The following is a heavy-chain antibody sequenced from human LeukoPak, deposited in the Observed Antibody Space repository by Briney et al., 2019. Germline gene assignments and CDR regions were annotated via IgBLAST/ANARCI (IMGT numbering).Heavy chain of an antibody. Sequence: ASVKVSCKASGYTFTNFGISWVRQAPGQGLEWMGWISAYNGNTNYAQKFQARVTMTTDTSTNTAYMELRSLRSDDTAVYYCARACALGLPDIIIVPAAQNWFDPWGQGTLVTVSS. CDR1: GYTFTNFG. D-gene: IGHD2-2*01. V-gene: IGHV1-18*01. CDR3: ARACALGLPDIIIVPAAQNWFDP. CDR2: ISAYNGNT. J-gene: IGHJ5*02.